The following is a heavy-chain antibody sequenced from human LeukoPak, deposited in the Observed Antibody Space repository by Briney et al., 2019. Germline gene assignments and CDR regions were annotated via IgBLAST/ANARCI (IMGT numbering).Heavy chain of an antibody. Sequence: GGSLRLSCAAAGLTFSSYEMYWVRQAPGKGLEWVAVIWSDGTNKYYADSVKGRFSISRDDSQKRVFLQMNSLRAEDTAVYYCARDAQRGFDYSNSLQYWGQGALVTVSS. J-gene: IGHJ4*02. CDR3: ARDAQRGFDYSNSLQY. D-gene: IGHD4-11*01. CDR1: GLTFSSYE. V-gene: IGHV3-33*07. CDR2: IWSDGTNK.